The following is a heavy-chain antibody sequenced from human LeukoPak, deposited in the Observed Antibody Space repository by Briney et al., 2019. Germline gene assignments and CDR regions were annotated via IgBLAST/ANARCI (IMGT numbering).Heavy chain of an antibody. J-gene: IGHJ4*02. CDR3: ARGRITTLNRAQHFDY. V-gene: IGHV4-59*12. CDR1: GGSISSYY. D-gene: IGHD3-3*01. Sequence: KTSETLSLTCTVSGGSISSYYWSWIRQPPGKGLEWIGYIYYSGSTNYNPSLKSRVTISVDTSKNQFSLKLSSVTAADTAVYYCARGRITTLNRAQHFDYWGQGTLVTVSS. CDR2: IYYSGST.